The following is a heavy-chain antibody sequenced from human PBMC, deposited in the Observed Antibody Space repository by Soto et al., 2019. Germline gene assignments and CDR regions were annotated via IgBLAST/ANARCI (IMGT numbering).Heavy chain of an antibody. CDR2: VYHSGST. Sequence: QLQLQESGSGLVKPSQTLSLTCAVSGGSISSGGYSWSWIRQPPGKGLEWIGYVYHSGSTYYNPSLKSRVTISVDRSKNQFSLKLSSVTAADTAVYCCARGYCSGGSCYFDYWGQGTLVTVSS. V-gene: IGHV4-30-2*01. J-gene: IGHJ4*02. CDR1: GGSISSGGYS. CDR3: ARGYCSGGSCYFDY. D-gene: IGHD2-15*01.